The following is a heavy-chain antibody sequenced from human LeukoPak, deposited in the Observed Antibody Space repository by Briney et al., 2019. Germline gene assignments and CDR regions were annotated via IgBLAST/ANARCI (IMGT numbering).Heavy chain of an antibody. CDR2: IYYSGST. V-gene: IGHV4-61*01. CDR1: GYSISSAYY. J-gene: IGHJ4*02. D-gene: IGHD3-16*02. CDR3: ARAHYDYVWGSYRTRYYFDY. Sequence: SETLSLTCTVSGYSISSAYYWGWIRQPPGKGLEWIGYIYYSGSTNYNPSLKSRVTISVDTSKNQFSLKLSSVTAADTAVYYCARAHYDYVWGSYRTRYYFDYWGQGTLVTVSS.